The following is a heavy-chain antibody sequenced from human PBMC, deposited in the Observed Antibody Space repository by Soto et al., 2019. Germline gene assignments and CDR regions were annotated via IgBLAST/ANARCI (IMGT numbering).Heavy chain of an antibody. D-gene: IGHD6-13*01. V-gene: IGHV1-2*04. CDR1: GYTFTGYY. Sequence: QVQLVQSGAEVKKPGASVKVSCKASGYTFTGYYMHWVRQAPGQGLEWMGWINPNSGGTNYAQKFQGWVTMTRDTSISTAYMELSRLRSDDTAVYYCARELSIAAAGRNWYFDLWGRGTLVTFSS. CDR2: INPNSGGT. CDR3: ARELSIAAAGRNWYFDL. J-gene: IGHJ2*01.